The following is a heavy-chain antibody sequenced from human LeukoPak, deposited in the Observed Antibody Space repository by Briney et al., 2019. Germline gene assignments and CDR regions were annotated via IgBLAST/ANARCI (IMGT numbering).Heavy chain of an antibody. CDR2: ISWNSGSI. J-gene: IGHJ4*02. Sequence: PGRSLRPSCAASGFTFDDYAMHWVRQAPGKGLEWVSGISWNSGSIGYADSVKGRFTISRDNAKNSLYLQMNSLRAEDTALYYCAKDLSSSWLEYYFDYWGQGTLVTVSS. V-gene: IGHV3-9*01. CDR3: AKDLSSSWLEYYFDY. CDR1: GFTFDDYA. D-gene: IGHD6-13*01.